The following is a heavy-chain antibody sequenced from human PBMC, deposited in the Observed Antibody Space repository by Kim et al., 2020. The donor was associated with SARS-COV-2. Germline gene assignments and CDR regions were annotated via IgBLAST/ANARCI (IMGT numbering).Heavy chain of an antibody. CDR1: GYTFTSYY. D-gene: IGHD6-19*01. Sequence: ASVKVSCKASGYTFTSYYMHWVRQAPGQGLEWMGIINPSGGSTSYAQKFQGRVTMSRDMSTSTVYMELSSLRSEDTAVYYCARVRVAVAGTYGGSYGMDVWGQGATVTVSS. J-gene: IGHJ6*02. CDR3: ARVRVAVAGTYGGSYGMDV. V-gene: IGHV1-46*01. CDR2: INPSGGST.